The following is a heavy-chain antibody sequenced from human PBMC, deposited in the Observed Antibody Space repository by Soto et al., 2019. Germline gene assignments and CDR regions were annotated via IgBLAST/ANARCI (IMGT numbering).Heavy chain of an antibody. J-gene: IGHJ6*02. CDR3: ARVKAVAGASYYYYGMDV. D-gene: IGHD6-19*01. Sequence: ASVKVSCKASGYTFTGYGISWVRQAPGQGLEWMGWISAYNGNTNYAQKLQGRVTMTTDTSTSTAYMELRSLRSDDTAVYYCARVKAVAGASYYYYGMDVWGQGTTVTVSS. V-gene: IGHV1-18*04. CDR1: GYTFTGYG. CDR2: ISAYNGNT.